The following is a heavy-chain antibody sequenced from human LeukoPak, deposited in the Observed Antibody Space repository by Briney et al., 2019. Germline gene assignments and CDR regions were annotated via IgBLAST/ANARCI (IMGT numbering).Heavy chain of an antibody. CDR1: GYTFTGYY. J-gene: IGHJ4*02. CDR3: ARAGRIAVAGMDY. Sequence: ASVKVSCKASGYTFTGYYIHWVRQAPGQGLEWMGWINCNSGGTNYAQKFQGRVTMTRDTSIFTAYMDLSRLRSDDTAVCYCARAGRIAVAGMDYWGQGTLVTVSS. D-gene: IGHD6-19*01. CDR2: INCNSGGT. V-gene: IGHV1-2*02.